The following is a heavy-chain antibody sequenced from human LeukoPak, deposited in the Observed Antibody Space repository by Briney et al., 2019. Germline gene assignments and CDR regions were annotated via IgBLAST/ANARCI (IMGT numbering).Heavy chain of an antibody. Sequence: SETLSLTCAVSGCSISSDFYWGWIRQPPGKGLEWIGSIYHSGSTYYAPSLKSRVAISLDTSKNQFSLKLDSVTAADTAVYYCARVGSSSSGFGFDYWGQGTLVTVSS. CDR1: GCSISSDFY. V-gene: IGHV4-38-2*01. J-gene: IGHJ4*02. CDR3: ARVGSSSSGFGFDY. CDR2: IYHSGST. D-gene: IGHD6-6*01.